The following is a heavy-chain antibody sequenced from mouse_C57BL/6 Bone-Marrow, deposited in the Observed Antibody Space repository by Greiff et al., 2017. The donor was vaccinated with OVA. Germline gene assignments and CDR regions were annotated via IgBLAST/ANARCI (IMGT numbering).Heavy chain of an antibody. CDR1: GYTFTDYN. Sequence: EVKLVESGPELVKPGASVKIPCKASGYTFTDYNMDWVKQSHGKSLEWIGDINPNNGGTIYNQKFKGKATLTVDKSSSTAYMELRSLTSEDTAVYYCARKGIYYDYDGRGYAMDYWGQGTSVTVSS. CDR2: INPNNGGT. D-gene: IGHD2-4*01. V-gene: IGHV1-18*01. J-gene: IGHJ4*01. CDR3: ARKGIYYDYDGRGYAMDY.